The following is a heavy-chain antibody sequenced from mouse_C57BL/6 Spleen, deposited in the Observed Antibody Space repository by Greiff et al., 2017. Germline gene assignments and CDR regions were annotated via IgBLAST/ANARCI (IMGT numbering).Heavy chain of an antibody. Sequence: EVKVVESGGGLVKPGGSLKLSCAASGFTFSDYGMHWVRQAPEKGLEWVAYISSGSSTIYYADTVKGRFTISRDNAKNTLFLQMTSLRSEDTAMYYCASIYYGYDDYYAMDYWGQGTSVTVSS. D-gene: IGHD2-2*01. J-gene: IGHJ4*01. CDR1: GFTFSDYG. CDR2: ISSGSSTI. V-gene: IGHV5-17*01. CDR3: ASIYYGYDDYYAMDY.